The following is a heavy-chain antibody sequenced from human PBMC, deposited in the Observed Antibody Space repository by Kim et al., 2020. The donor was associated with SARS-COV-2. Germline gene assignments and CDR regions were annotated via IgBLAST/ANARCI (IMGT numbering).Heavy chain of an antibody. CDR2: T. J-gene: IGHJ4*02. CDR3: ARHSGTRGFDY. Sequence: TRYSPSFQGTGTIAADKSISTACLQWSSLKASDTAMYYCARHSGTRGFDYWGQGTLVTVSS. V-gene: IGHV5-51*01. D-gene: IGHD1-26*01.